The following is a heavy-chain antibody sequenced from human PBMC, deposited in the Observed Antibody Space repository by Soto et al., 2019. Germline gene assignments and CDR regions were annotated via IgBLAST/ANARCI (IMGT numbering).Heavy chain of an antibody. CDR3: AKDQASGQGSFDS. J-gene: IGHJ4*02. Sequence: HGGSLGLSCASSGFTFYIHGMHWFRQFPDKGLEWVALISYDGSNQYYADSVKGRFTISRDNSKNTLFLQMNSLRADDTAVYYCAKDQASGQGSFDSWGQGTLVTVSS. CDR1: GFTFYIHG. V-gene: IGHV3-30*18. CDR2: ISYDGSNQ.